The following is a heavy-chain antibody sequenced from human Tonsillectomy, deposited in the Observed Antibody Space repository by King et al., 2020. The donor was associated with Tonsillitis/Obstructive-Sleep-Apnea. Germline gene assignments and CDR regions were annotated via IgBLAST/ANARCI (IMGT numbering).Heavy chain of an antibody. CDR1: GFTFSSYA. CDR3: ARGWVIAAAGTSSFDY. Sequence: VQLVESGGGVVQPGRSLRLSCAASGFTFSSYAMHWVRQAPGKGLEWVAVISYDGSNKYYADSVKGRFTISRDNSKNTLYLQMNSLRAEDTAVYYCARGWVIAAAGTSSFDYWGQGTLVTVSS. D-gene: IGHD6-13*01. V-gene: IGHV3-30*04. J-gene: IGHJ4*02. CDR2: ISYDGSNK.